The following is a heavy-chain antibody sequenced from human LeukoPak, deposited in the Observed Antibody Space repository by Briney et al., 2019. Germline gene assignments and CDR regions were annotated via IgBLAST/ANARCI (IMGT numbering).Heavy chain of an antibody. CDR2: IYYSGST. CDR1: GGSVSSGSYY. J-gene: IGHJ4*02. Sequence: SETLSLTCTVSGGSVSSGSYYWSWIRQPPGKGLEWIGYIYYSGSTNYNPSLKSRVTISVDTSKNQFSLKLSSVTAADTAVYYCASGSVHNYWGQGTLVTVSS. CDR3: ASGSVHNY. V-gene: IGHV4-61*01. D-gene: IGHD1-26*01.